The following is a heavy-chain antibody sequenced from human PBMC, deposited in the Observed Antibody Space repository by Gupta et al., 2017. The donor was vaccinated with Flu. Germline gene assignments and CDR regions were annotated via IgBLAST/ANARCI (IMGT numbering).Heavy chain of an antibody. CDR2: ISSSSSYI. J-gene: IGHJ6*02. CDR3: ARDRDCSSTSCYPYYYYYGMDV. CDR1: GFTFSSYS. D-gene: IGHD2-2*01. V-gene: IGHV3-21*01. Sequence: EVQLVESGGGLVTPGGSLRLSCAASGFTFSSYSMNWVSQAPGKGLEWVSSISSSSSYIYYADSVKGRFTISRDNAKNSLYLQMNSLRAVDTAVYYCARDRDCSSTSCYPYYYYYGMDVWGQGTTVAVSS.